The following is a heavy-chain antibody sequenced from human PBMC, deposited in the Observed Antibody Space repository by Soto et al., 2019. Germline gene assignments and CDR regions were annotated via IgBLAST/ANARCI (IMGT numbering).Heavy chain of an antibody. CDR3: ARDLAPYGSGIEYYFDY. CDR1: GFTFSSYS. J-gene: IGHJ4*02. CDR2: ISSSSSTI. V-gene: IGHV3-48*02. D-gene: IGHD3-10*01. Sequence: ESGGGLVQPGGSLRLSCAASGFTFSSYSMNWVRQAPGKGLEWVSYISSSSSTIYYADSVKGRFTISRDNAKNSLYLQMNSLRDEDTAVYYCARDLAPYGSGIEYYFDYWGQGTLVTVSS.